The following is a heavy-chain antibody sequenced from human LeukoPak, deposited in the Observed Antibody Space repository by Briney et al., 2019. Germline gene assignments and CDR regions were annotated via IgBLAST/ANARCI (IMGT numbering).Heavy chain of an antibody. CDR1: GDTVSSNSAA. CDR2: TYYRSKWYN. Sequence: SQTLSLTCAISGDTVSSNSAAWNWIRQSPSRGLEWLGRTYYRSKWYNDYAVSVKSRITINPDTSKNHFSLQLNSVTPEDTAVYYCARDTYYYDSSGLYFDYWGQGTLVTVSS. CDR3: ARDTYYYDSSGLYFDY. V-gene: IGHV6-1*01. J-gene: IGHJ4*02. D-gene: IGHD3-22*01.